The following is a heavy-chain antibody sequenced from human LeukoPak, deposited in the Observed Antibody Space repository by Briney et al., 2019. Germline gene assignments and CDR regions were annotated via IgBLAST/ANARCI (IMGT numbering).Heavy chain of an antibody. CDR1: DGSIINNNHY. CDR3: AREVEYYDSSGYRPHAFDI. J-gene: IGHJ3*02. Sequence: PSETLSLTCTVSDGSIINNNHYWGWTRQPPGKGLECIGSISYSGGTAYNPSLRSRVTISVDTSKNQFSLKVNSVTAADTAVYCCAREVEYYDSSGYRPHAFDIWGQGTLVTVSS. D-gene: IGHD3-22*01. V-gene: IGHV4-39*02. CDR2: ISYSGGT.